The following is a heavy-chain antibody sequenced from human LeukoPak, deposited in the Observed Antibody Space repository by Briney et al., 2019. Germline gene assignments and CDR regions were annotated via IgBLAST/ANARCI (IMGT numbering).Heavy chain of an antibody. V-gene: IGHV4-4*07. CDR2: IYTSGST. CDR3: ATYFYGEYGSYYFDY. Sequence: SETLSLTCTVSGGSISSYYWSWIRQPAGKGLEWIGRIYTSGSTNYNPSLKSRVTMSVDKSKNQFSLKLSSVTAADTAVYYCATYFYGEYGSYYFDYWGQGTLVTVSS. J-gene: IGHJ4*02. CDR1: GGSISSYY. D-gene: IGHD4-17*01.